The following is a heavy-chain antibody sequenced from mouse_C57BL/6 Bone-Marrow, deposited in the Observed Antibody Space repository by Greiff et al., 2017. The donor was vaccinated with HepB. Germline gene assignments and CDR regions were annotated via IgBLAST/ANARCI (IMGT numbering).Heavy chain of an antibody. V-gene: IGHV5-4*01. CDR3: ARVITGTDYFDV. CDR1: GFTFSSYA. J-gene: IGHJ1*03. CDR2: ISDGGSYT. D-gene: IGHD4-1*01. Sequence: EVQLVESGGGLVKPGGSLKLSCAASGFTFSSYAMSWVRQTPEKRLEWVATISDGGSYTYYPDNVKGRFTISRDNAKNNLYLQMSHLKSEDTAMYYCARVITGTDYFDVWGTGTTVTVSS.